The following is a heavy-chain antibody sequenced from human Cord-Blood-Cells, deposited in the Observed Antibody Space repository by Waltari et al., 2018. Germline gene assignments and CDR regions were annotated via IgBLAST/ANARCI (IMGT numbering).Heavy chain of an antibody. CDR2: IYYSGST. J-gene: IGHJ4*02. V-gene: IGHV4-31*01. D-gene: IGHD5-12*01. Sequence: QVQLQQSGPGLVKPSQTLSLPCTVSGGSISSGGYYWTWIRQHPGKGLEWIGYIYYSGSTYYNPSLKSLVTISVDTSKNQFSLKLSSVTAADTAVYYCARARRDGYNPFDYWGQGTLVTVSA. CDR3: ARARRDGYNPFDY. CDR1: GGSISSGGYY.